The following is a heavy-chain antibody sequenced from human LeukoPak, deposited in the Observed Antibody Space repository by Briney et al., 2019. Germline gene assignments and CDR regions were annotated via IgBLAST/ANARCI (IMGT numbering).Heavy chain of an antibody. V-gene: IGHV5-51*01. CDR2: IYPGDSDT. Sequence: GESLQISWQGSGYIFSSYWIGWVRQVPGKGLEWMGIIYPGDSDTIYSPSFQGQVTISADKSISTAYLQWSILKASDTAMYYCARRDGYDSTTFDYWGQGTLVTVSS. CDR1: GYIFSSYW. CDR3: ARRDGYDSTTFDY. J-gene: IGHJ4*02. D-gene: IGHD5-24*01.